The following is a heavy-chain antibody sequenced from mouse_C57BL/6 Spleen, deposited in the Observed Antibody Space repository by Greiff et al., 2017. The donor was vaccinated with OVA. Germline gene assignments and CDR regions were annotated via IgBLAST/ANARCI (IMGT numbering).Heavy chain of an antibody. CDR1: GYAFSSSW. Sequence: ESGPELVKPGASVKISCKASGYAFSSSWMNWVKQRPGKGLEWIGRIYPGDGDTNYNGKFKGTATLTADKSSSTAYMQLSSLTSEDSAVYFCARASYYYGSSYWYFDVWGTGTTVTVSS. CDR3: ARASYYYGSSYWYFDV. J-gene: IGHJ1*03. CDR2: IYPGDGDT. V-gene: IGHV1-82*01. D-gene: IGHD1-1*01.